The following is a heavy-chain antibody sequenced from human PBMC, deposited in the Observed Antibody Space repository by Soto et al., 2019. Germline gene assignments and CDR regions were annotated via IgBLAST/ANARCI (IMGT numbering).Heavy chain of an antibody. CDR2: IIPILGIA. V-gene: IGHV1-69*08. Sequence: QVQLVQSGAEVKKPGSSVKVSCKASGGTFSSYTISWVRQAPGQGLEWMGRIIPILGIANYAQKFQGRVTITADKSTSTAHMEVRSLGFEDTGVYYCARDGGGVVVPAADWYFDLWGRGTLVTVSS. D-gene: IGHD2-2*01. CDR3: ARDGGGVVVPAADWYFDL. CDR1: GGTFSSYT. J-gene: IGHJ2*01.